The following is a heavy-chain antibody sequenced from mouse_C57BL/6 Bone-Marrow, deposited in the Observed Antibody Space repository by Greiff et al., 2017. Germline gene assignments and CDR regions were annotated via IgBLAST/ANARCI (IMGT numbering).Heavy chain of an antibody. V-gene: IGHV7-1*01. CDR1: GFTFSDFY. CDR2: SRNKANDYTT. J-gene: IGHJ4*01. Sequence: EVQVVESGGGLVQSGRSLRLSCATSGFTFSDFYMEWVRQAPGKGLEWIAASRNKANDYTTEYSAAVKGRFILSRDTSHSILYLQMSALRAEDTAIYYCARAYGNYDYAMDYWGQGTSVTVSS. CDR3: ARAYGNYDYAMDY. D-gene: IGHD2-1*01.